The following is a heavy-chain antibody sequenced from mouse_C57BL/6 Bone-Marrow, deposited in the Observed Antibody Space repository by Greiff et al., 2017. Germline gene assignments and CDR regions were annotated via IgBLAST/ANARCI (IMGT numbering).Heavy chain of an antibody. CDR3: ARLGLIYYYGSLYAMDY. J-gene: IGHJ4*01. Sequence: QVHVKQSGAELARPGASVKLSCKASGYTFPSYGISWVKQRTGQGLEWIGEIYPRGGNTYYNDKFKGKATLTADKSSSTAYMELRSLTSEDSAVYFCARLGLIYYYGSLYAMDYWGQGTSVTVSS. D-gene: IGHD1-1*01. CDR1: GYTFPSYG. V-gene: IGHV1-81*01. CDR2: IYPRGGNT.